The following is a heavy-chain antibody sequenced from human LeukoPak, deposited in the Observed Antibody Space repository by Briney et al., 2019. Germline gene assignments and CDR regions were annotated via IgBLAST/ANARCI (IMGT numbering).Heavy chain of an antibody. CDR2: IYYSGST. CDR1: GGSISSSNW. D-gene: IGHD2-15*01. Sequence: PSETLSLTCAVSGGSISSSNWWSWIRQPPGKGLEWIGYIYYSGSTNYNPSLKSRVTISVDTSKNQFSLKLSSVTAADTAVYYCARLKKERYCSGGSCYENYYYGMDVWGQGTTVTVSS. CDR3: ARLKKERYCSGGSCYENYYYGMDV. J-gene: IGHJ6*02. V-gene: IGHV4-59*08.